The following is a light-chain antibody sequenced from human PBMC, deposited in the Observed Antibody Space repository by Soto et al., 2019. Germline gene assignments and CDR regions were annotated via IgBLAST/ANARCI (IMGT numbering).Light chain of an antibody. CDR3: QQYGSSPPWT. V-gene: IGKV3-20*01. CDR1: QSVSSSY. CDR2: GAS. Sequence: EIVLTQSPGTLSLSPGERATLSCRASQSVSSSYLAWYQQKPGPAPRLLIYGASSRATGIPDRCSGSGSGTDFPLTISRLEPEDFAVYYCQQYGSSPPWTFGQGTKVEIK. J-gene: IGKJ1*01.